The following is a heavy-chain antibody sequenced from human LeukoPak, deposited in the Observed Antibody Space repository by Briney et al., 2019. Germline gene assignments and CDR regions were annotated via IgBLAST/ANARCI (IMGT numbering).Heavy chain of an antibody. V-gene: IGHV4-34*01. CDR2: INHFGTK. D-gene: IGHD1-14*01. CDR3: ARAGNVLVVTQKKKKPIDL. Sequence: SETLSLTCAVNGGTFGGYYWTWTRQAPGGGPDWIGEINHFGTKNYSPSLKSRLTISVDTAKKEFSLSLRSVTAADTAVYYCARAGNVLVVTQKKKKPIDLWAQGTQVVVSS. J-gene: IGHJ5*02. CDR1: GGTFGGYY.